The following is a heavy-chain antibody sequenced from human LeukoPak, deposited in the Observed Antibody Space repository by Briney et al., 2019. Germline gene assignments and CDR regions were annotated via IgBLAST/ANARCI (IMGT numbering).Heavy chain of an antibody. CDR1: GYRFASYY. Sequence: GEPLKISCKASGYRFASYYIGWVRQMPGKGLEWMGIIYPPDSDTTYSPAIQGQVTISAGRSTNTVYLQWSSLKASDTAIYYCARRGSGFPAYYFDQWGQGTLVTVSA. J-gene: IGHJ4*02. CDR2: IYPPDSDT. V-gene: IGHV5-51*01. CDR3: ARRGSGFPAYYFDQ. D-gene: IGHD3-16*01.